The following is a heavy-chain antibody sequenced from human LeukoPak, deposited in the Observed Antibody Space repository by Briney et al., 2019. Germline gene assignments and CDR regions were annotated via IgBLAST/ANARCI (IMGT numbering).Heavy chain of an antibody. CDR1: GGTFSSYT. Sequence: SVKVSCKASGGTFSSYTISWVRQAPGQGLEWMGRIIPILGIANYAQKFRGRVTITADKSTSTAYMELSSLRSEDTAVYYCARDLSWVAGILDYWGQGTLVTVSS. V-gene: IGHV1-69*04. D-gene: IGHD6-19*01. CDR3: ARDLSWVAGILDY. CDR2: IIPILGIA. J-gene: IGHJ4*02.